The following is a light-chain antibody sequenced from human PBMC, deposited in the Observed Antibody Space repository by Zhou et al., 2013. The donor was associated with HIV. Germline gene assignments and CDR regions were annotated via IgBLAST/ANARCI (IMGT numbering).Light chain of an antibody. CDR3: QQYGSSPPGIT. Sequence: EIVLTQSPPTLSLSPGERATLSCRASQSVSSYLAWYQQKPGQAPRLLIYGASYRATGIPDRFSGSGSGTDFTLTISRLEPEDFAVYYCQQYGSSPPGITFGPGTKVDIK. J-gene: IGKJ3*01. CDR1: QSVSSY. CDR2: GAS. V-gene: IGKV3-20*01.